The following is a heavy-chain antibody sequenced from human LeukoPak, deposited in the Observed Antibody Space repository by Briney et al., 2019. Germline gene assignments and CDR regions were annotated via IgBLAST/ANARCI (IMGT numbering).Heavy chain of an antibody. J-gene: IGHJ3*02. CDR2: IYYSGST. D-gene: IGHD2/OR15-2a*01. CDR1: GGSISSSSYY. V-gene: IGHV4-39*07. CDR3: ARQIVMRGSEAFDI. Sequence: SETLSLTCTVSGGSISSSSYYWGWIRQPPGKGLEWIGSIYYSGSTYYNPSLKSRVTISVDTSKNQFSLKLSSVTAADTAVYYCARQIVMRGSEAFDIWGQGTMVTVSS.